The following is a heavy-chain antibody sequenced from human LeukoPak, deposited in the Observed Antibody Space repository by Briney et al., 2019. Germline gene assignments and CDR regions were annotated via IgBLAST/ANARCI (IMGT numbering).Heavy chain of an antibody. J-gene: IGHJ6*02. Sequence: SETLSLTCTVSGGSISSYYWSWIRQPPGKGLEWIGYIYYSGNTNYNPSLKSRVTISVDTSKNQFSLKLSSVTAADTAVYYCARHSYGDYAGNYVMDVWGRGTTVTVSS. CDR3: ARHSYGDYAGNYVMDV. CDR2: IYYSGNT. V-gene: IGHV4-59*08. CDR1: GGSISSYY. D-gene: IGHD4-17*01.